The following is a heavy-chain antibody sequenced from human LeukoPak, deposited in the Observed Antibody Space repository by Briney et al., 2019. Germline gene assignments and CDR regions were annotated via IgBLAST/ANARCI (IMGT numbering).Heavy chain of an antibody. J-gene: IGHJ4*02. CDR2: IYHSGST. CDR1: GGSISSGGYY. V-gene: IGHV4-30-2*01. Sequence: PSETLSLTCTVSGGSISSGGYYWSWIRHPPGKGLEWIGYIYHSGSTYYNPSLKSRVTISVDRSKNQFSLKLSSVTAADTAVYYCASSGSSSSFDYWGQGTLVTVSS. D-gene: IGHD6-6*01. CDR3: ASSGSSSSFDY.